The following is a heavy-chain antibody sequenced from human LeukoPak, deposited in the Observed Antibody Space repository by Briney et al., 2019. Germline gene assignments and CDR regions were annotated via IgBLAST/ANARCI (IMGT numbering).Heavy chain of an antibody. V-gene: IGHV4-39*07. CDR1: GGSISSSSYY. Sequence: SETLSLTCTVSGGSISSSSYYWGWIRQPPGKGLEWIVSIYYSGSTYYNPSLKSRVTMSVDTSKNQFSLQLSSVTAADTAVYYCAGEPRLGYCSSTSCPLDWGQGTLVTVSS. CDR3: AGEPRLGYCSSTSCPLD. J-gene: IGHJ4*02. CDR2: IYYSGST. D-gene: IGHD2-2*01.